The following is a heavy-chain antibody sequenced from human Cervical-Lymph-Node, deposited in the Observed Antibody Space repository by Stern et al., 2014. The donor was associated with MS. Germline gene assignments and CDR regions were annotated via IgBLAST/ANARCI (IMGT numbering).Heavy chain of an antibody. CDR3: ARARVGDYARSPHLDS. J-gene: IGHJ4*02. Sequence: EVQLVQSGGGLVKPWESLRLSCDASGFTFSHYSINWVRQAPGKGLELISALSNNSTHTYYADSVEGRCTISRDSAKDSVSLPMVSLRAEDTAVYYCARARVGDYARSPHLDSWGQGTLVTVSS. CDR1: GFTFSHYS. D-gene: IGHD4-17*01. V-gene: IGHV3-21*01. CDR2: LSNNSTHT.